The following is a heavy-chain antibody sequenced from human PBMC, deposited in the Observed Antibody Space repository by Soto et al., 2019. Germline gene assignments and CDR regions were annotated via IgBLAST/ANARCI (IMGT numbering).Heavy chain of an antibody. CDR1: GFTFRNHG. CDR3: ARSSNNKVVDP. V-gene: IGHV3-33*01. J-gene: IGHJ5*02. CDR2: LWYDGSQK. D-gene: IGHD1-1*01. Sequence: QVQLVASGGGVVQPGRSLRLSCDGSGFTFRNHGMHWIRQSPGKGQEWLAVLWYDGSQKYYADSVKGRFTISRANSKNTLYLPTNLLIVEDPAIYYCARSSNNKVVDPWCQGTVVTVS.